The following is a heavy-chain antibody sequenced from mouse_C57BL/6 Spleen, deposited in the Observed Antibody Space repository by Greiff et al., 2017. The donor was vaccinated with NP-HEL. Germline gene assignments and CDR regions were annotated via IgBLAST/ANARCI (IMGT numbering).Heavy chain of an antibody. CDR1: GFTFNTYA. CDR2: IRSKSSNYAT. Sequence: EVQLVESGGGLVQPKGSLKLSCAASGFTFNTYAMHWVRPAPGKGLEWVARIRSKSSNYATYYADSVKDRFTISRDDSQSMLYLQMNNLKTEDTAMYYCVRDVDDGYYEVDYWGQGTSVTVSS. D-gene: IGHD2-3*01. CDR3: VRDVDDGYYEVDY. V-gene: IGHV10-3*01. J-gene: IGHJ4*01.